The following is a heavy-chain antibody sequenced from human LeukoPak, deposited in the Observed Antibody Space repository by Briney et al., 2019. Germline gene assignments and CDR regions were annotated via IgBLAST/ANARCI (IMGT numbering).Heavy chain of an antibody. CDR1: RGSVSSNNYY. CDR2: IYYSGTT. J-gene: IGHJ5*02. D-gene: IGHD6-19*01. Sequence: SETLSLTCTVSRGSVSSNNYYWSWIRQPPGKGLEWLGYIYYSGTTKNNPSLKSRVTISVDTSKNQFSLKLRSVTAADTAVYYCARATPLYSSDWYVNWFDPWGQGTLVTVSS. CDR3: ARATPLYSSDWYVNWFDP. V-gene: IGHV4-61*01.